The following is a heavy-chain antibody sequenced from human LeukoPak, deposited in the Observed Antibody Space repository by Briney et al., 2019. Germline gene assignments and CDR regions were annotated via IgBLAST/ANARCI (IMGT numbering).Heavy chain of an antibody. J-gene: IGHJ3*02. D-gene: IGHD3-22*01. Sequence: SETLSLTCTVSGGSISSYYWSWIRQPPGKGLEWIGYIYYSGSTNYNPSLKSRVTISVDTSKNQFSLKLSSVTAADTAVYYCARSEDDSSGYFVYTAFDIWGQGTMVTVSS. V-gene: IGHV4-59*01. CDR2: IYYSGST. CDR1: GGSISSYY. CDR3: ARSEDDSSGYFVYTAFDI.